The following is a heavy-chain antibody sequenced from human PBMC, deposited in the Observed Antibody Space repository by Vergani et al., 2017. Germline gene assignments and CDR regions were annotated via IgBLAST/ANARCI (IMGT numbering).Heavy chain of an antibody. V-gene: IGHV1-69*01. Sequence: QVQLVQSGAEVKKPGSSVKVSCKASGGTFSSYAISWVRQAPGQGLEWMGGIIPIFGTANYAQKFQGRVTITADESTSTAYMELSSLRSEDTAVYYGARDLVPTDFEEPGPLYWGQGTLVTVSS. CDR2: IIPIFGTA. CDR1: GGTFSSYA. D-gene: IGHD1-14*01. J-gene: IGHJ4*02. CDR3: ARDLVPTDFEEPGPLY.